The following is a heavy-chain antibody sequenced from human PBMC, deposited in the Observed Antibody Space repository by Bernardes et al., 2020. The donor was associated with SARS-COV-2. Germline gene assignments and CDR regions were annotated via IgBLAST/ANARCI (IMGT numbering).Heavy chain of an antibody. D-gene: IGHD2-15*01. CDR3: ARDRGSGGYDACDI. CDR2: INPNSGGT. J-gene: IGHJ3*02. Sequence: ASVKVSCKASGYTLTGYYMHWVRQAPGQGLEWMGWINPNSGGTNYAQKFQGWVTLTRDTSISTAYMDLSRLRSDDTAMYYCARDRGSGGYDACDIWGQGTLVTVSS. CDR1: GYTLTGYY. V-gene: IGHV1-2*04.